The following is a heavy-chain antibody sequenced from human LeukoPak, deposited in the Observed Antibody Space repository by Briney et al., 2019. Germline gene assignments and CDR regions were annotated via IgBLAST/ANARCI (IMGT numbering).Heavy chain of an antibody. V-gene: IGHV3-21*01. D-gene: IGHD6-19*01. CDR3: ASPGRAVAGLRY. CDR2: ISSSSSYI. CDR1: GFTFSSYS. J-gene: IGHJ4*02. Sequence: TGGSLRLSCAASGFTFSSYSMNWVRQAPGRGLEWVSSISSSSSYIYYADSVKGRFTISRDNAKNSLYLQMNSLRAEDTAVYYCASPGRAVAGLRYWGQGTLVTVSS.